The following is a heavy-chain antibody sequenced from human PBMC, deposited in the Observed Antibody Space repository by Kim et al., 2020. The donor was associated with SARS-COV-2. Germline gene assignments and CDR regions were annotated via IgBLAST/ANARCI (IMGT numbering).Heavy chain of an antibody. V-gene: IGHV3-23*01. CDR1: GFTFTTYA. D-gene: IGHD6-19*01. Sequence: GGSLRLSCAASGFTFTTYAMSWVRQAPGKGLEWVSAINDAGGRTYYADSVKGRFTISRDNSKNTLYLQMNSLRAEDTARYYCAKDLDSGWTSALFDYWGQGTLVTVSS. CDR3: AKDLDSGWTSALFDY. CDR2: INDAGGRT. J-gene: IGHJ4*02.